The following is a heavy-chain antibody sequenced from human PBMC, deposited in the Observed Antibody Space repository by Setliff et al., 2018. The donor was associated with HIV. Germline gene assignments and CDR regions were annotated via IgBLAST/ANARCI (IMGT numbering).Heavy chain of an antibody. V-gene: IGHV1-46*01. J-gene: IGHJ4*02. Sequence: ASVKVSCKASGYTFTRYYMHWVRQAPGQGLEWMGMINPSGSITNYAQKFQGRLTLTRDTSMSTVYMELNSLKSEDTAIYYCAREPPRRRGTVAEDYWGQGTLVTVSS. D-gene: IGHD1-26*01. CDR2: INPSGSIT. CDR1: GYTFTRYY. CDR3: AREPPRRRGTVAEDY.